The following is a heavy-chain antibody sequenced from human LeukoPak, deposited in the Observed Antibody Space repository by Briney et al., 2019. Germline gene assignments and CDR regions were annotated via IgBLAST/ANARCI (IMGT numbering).Heavy chain of an antibody. CDR2: ISGSGDNT. CDR1: GFSFSSYS. J-gene: IGHJ5*02. V-gene: IGHV3-23*01. CDR3: AKHPFITMIRGVPNWFDP. Sequence: PGGSLRLSCTTSGFSFSSYSMNWVRQTPGKGLEWVSAISGSGDNTYYADSVKGRFTISRDNSRDTLYLQLNSLRAEDTAIYYCAKHPFITMIRGVPNWFDPWGQGTLVTVSS. D-gene: IGHD3-10*01.